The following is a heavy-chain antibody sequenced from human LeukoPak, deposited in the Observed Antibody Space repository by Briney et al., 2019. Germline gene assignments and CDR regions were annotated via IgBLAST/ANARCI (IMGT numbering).Heavy chain of an antibody. CDR1: GGSFSGYY. CDR3: ARRSNGIAAAGIAFDI. Sequence: SETLSLTCAVYGGSFSGYYWSWIRQPPGKGLEWIGEINHSGSTNYNPSLKSRVTISVDTSKNQFSLKLSSVTAADTAVYYCARRSNGIAAAGIAFDIWGQGTMVTVSS. D-gene: IGHD6-13*01. V-gene: IGHV4-34*01. J-gene: IGHJ3*02. CDR2: INHSGST.